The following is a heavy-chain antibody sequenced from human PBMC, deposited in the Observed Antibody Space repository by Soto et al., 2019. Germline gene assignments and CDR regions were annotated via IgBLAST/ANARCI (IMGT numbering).Heavy chain of an antibody. CDR1: GGSISSYY. D-gene: IGHD6-6*01. Sequence: SETLSLTCTVSGGSISSYYWSWIRQPPGKGLEWIGYIYYSGSTNYNPSLKSRVTISVDTSKNQFSLKLSSVTAADTAVYYCARDKDSSSSVAFDIWGQGTMVT. J-gene: IGHJ3*02. V-gene: IGHV4-59*01. CDR3: ARDKDSSSSVAFDI. CDR2: IYYSGST.